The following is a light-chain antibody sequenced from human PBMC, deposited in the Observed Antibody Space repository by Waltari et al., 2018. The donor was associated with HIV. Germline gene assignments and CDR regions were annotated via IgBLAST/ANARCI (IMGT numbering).Light chain of an antibody. CDR3: QQYNNWPPKT. J-gene: IGKJ1*01. CDR2: GAS. CDR1: QSVSSS. Sequence: EIVMTQSPATLSVSPGERATLSCRASQSVSSSLAWYQQKPGQAPRLLIYGASTRASGIPARFIGSGSGTEFTLIISSLQSEDFALYYCQQYNNWPPKTFGQGTKVEIK. V-gene: IGKV3-15*01.